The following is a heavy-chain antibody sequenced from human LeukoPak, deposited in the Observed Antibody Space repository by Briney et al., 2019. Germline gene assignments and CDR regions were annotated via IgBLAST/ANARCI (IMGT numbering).Heavy chain of an antibody. CDR1: GGTFSSYA. CDR2: IVPIFGIA. Sequence: GSSVKVSCKASGGTFSSYAISWVRQAPGQGLEWMGRIVPIFGIANYAQRFQGRVTITADKSTSTAYMELSSLRSEDTAVYYCAGEVGSGSYEGPLRYWGQGTLVTVSS. V-gene: IGHV1-69*04. J-gene: IGHJ4*02. CDR3: AGEVGSGSYEGPLRY. D-gene: IGHD1-26*01.